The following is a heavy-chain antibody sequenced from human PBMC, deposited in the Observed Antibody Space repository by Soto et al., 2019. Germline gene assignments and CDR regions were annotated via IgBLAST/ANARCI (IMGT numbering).Heavy chain of an antibody. V-gene: IGHV4-34*01. Sequence: PSETLSLTCAVYGGSFSGYYWDWIRQPPGKGLEWIGEINPDGATNYTPSLRGRVTIPIDTSRNQFSLKLRSVTAADTAVYYCARCQRSDPSFDYWGQGALVTVSS. J-gene: IGHJ4*02. CDR2: INPDGAT. CDR3: ARCQRSDPSFDY. CDR1: GGSFSGYY.